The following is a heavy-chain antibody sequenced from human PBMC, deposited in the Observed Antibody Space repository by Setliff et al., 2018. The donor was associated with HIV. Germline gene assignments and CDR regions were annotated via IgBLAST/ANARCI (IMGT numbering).Heavy chain of an antibody. J-gene: IGHJ5*02. CDR1: GGIFSTYA. D-gene: IGHD2-2*01. V-gene: IGHV1-69*10. Sequence: SVKVSCKASGGIFSTYAISWVRQAPGQGLEWMGGIVPILGITNYAQKFQGRVTITADKSTSTTYTDLSSLRSEDTAVYYCASHPGSSIEKPYFDTWGQGTLVTVS. CDR2: IVPILGIT. CDR3: ASHPGSSIEKPYFDT.